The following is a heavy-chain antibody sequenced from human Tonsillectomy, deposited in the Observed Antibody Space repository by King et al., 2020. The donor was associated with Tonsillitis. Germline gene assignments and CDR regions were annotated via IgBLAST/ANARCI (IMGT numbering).Heavy chain of an antibody. J-gene: IGHJ3*02. CDR1: GLTFSRYW. CDR2: IKSDGSST. V-gene: IGHV3-74*01. CDR3: ARNYYYGSGSYYGLSDAFDI. Sequence: VQLVESGGGLVQPGGSLRLSCAASGLTFSRYWMHWVRQAPGKGLVWVSRIKSDGSSTSYADSVKGRFTISRDNAKNTLYLQMNSVRVEDTAVYYCARNYYYGSGSYYGLSDAFDIWGQGTMVTVSS. D-gene: IGHD3-10*01.